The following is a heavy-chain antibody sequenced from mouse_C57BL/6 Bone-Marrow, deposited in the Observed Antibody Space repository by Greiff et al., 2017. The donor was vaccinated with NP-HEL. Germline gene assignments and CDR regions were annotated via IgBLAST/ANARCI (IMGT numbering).Heavy chain of an antibody. D-gene: IGHD1-1*01. CDR3: DREYYGRTVAC. CDR1: GYEFSSYW. CDR2: ISPGDGDT. V-gene: IGHV1-80*01. Sequence: QVQLQQSGAELVKPGASVKISCKASGYEFSSYWMNWVKQRPGKGLEWIGQISPGDGDTNYNGKFKGKATLTAVKSSSTAYKQLSSLNSEDTADDFCDREYYGRTVACWGQGILVTDS. J-gene: IGHJ3*01.